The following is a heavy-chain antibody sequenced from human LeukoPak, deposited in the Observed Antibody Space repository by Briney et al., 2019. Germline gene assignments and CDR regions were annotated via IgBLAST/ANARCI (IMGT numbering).Heavy chain of an antibody. V-gene: IGHV4-59*01. J-gene: IGHJ4*02. D-gene: IGHD3-22*01. CDR2: IDYRGNA. CDR1: GGSISNYY. CDR3: ARDSLGSGYKNYFDY. Sequence: PSETLSLTCTVSGGSISNYYWSWIRQPPGKGLEWIGFIDYRGNANYNPSLKSRVTISVDTSMNQFFLQLTSVTAADTAVYYCARDSLGSGYKNYFDYWGQGTLVTVSS.